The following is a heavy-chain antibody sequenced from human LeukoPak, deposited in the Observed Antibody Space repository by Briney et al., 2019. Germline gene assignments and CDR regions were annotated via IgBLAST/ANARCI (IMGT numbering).Heavy chain of an antibody. J-gene: IGHJ4*02. Sequence: SETLSLTCTVSGGSISSSNWWSWVRQPPGKGLEWIGEIYHSGRTNYNPSPKSRVTISVDTSKNQFSLKLSSVTAADTAVYYCARVYYYGSGTFDYWGQGTLVTVSS. CDR2: IYHSGRT. CDR3: ARVYYYGSGTFDY. V-gene: IGHV4-4*02. D-gene: IGHD3-10*01. CDR1: GGSISSSNW.